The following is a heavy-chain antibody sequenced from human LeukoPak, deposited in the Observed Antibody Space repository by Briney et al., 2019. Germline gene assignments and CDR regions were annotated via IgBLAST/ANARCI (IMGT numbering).Heavy chain of an antibody. CDR2: INPNSGGT. CDR1: GYTFTDYY. CDR3: ARDPSNSGYDYLYYFDY. J-gene: IGHJ4*02. Sequence: GASVKVSCKASGYTFTDYYFHWVRQAPGQGLEWMGWINPNSGGTNYAQKFQGRVTMTRDTSISTAYMELSRLRSDDTAVYYCARDPSNSGYDYLYYFDYWGQGTLVTVSS. V-gene: IGHV1-2*02. D-gene: IGHD5-12*01.